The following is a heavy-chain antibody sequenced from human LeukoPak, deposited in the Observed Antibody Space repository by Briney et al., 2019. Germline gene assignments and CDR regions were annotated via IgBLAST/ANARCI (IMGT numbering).Heavy chain of an antibody. Sequence: PSETLSLTCAVSGYSISGAYYWGWIRRPPGKGLEWIGSVYHTGSTYYNPSLKSRVTMSVDTSTNQFSLKLTSVTAADTAIYYCARAAAGSRYYFDYWGQGPLVTVYS. CDR2: VYHTGST. J-gene: IGHJ4*02. V-gene: IGHV4-38-2*01. D-gene: IGHD6-13*01. CDR3: ARAAAGSRYYFDY. CDR1: GYSISGAYY.